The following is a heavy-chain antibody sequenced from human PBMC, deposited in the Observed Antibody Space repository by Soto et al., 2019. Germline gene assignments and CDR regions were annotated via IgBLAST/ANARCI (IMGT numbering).Heavy chain of an antibody. CDR1: XXTFTSYD. D-gene: IGHD2-15*01. CDR3: ARGVVLGPCMDV. J-gene: IGHJ6*02. V-gene: IGHV1-8*01. Sequence: VQSGAEVKKPXASVKVSXXXXXXTFTSYDIXXXXXXXXXXLEWMGWMNPNSGNTGYAQKFQGRVTMTRNTSISTAYMELSSLRSEDTAVYYCARGVVLGPCMDVWGQGTTVTVSS. CDR2: MNPNSGNT.